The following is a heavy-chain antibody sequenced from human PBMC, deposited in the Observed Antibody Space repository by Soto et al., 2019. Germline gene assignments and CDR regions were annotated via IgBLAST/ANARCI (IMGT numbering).Heavy chain of an antibody. D-gene: IGHD3-10*01. CDR3: ARVPGDNWFDP. CDR1: GGSFSSYI. J-gene: IGHJ5*02. V-gene: IGHV1-46*01. Sequence: ASVKVSCKASGGSFSSYIVSWVRQAPGQGLEWMGIINPSGGSTSYAQKFQGRVTMTRDTSTSTVYMELSSLRSEDTAVYYCARVPGDNWFDPWGQGTLVTVSS. CDR2: INPSGGST.